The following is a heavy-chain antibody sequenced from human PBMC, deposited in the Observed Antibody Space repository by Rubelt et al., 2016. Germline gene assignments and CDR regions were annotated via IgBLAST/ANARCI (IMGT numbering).Heavy chain of an antibody. V-gene: IGHV3-23*01. CDR2: IDYNSAGT. J-gene: IGHJ1*01. D-gene: IGHD2-21*02. Sequence: GGSLRLSCAASGLTFSNYAMSWVRQAPGKGLEWVSSIDYNSAGTYYADSVKGRFAVSRDNSKNTLYLQMSSLGADDTAVYYCGGWPIIATASTYEYWGQGTLVTVSS. CDR3: GGWPIIATASTYEY. CDR1: GLTFSNYA.